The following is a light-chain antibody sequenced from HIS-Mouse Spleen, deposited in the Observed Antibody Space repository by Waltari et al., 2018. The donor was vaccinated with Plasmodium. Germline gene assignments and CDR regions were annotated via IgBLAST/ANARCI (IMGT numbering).Light chain of an antibody. V-gene: IGLV2-23*01. Sequence: QSALTQPASVSGSPGHSITISCTGTSSDVGGYNLVSWYQQHPGKAPKLMIYEGSKRPSGVSNRFSGSKSGNTASLTISGLQAEDEADYYCCSYAGSSTNWVFGGGTKLTVL. CDR1: SSDVGGYNL. CDR2: EGS. J-gene: IGLJ3*02. CDR3: CSYAGSSTNWV.